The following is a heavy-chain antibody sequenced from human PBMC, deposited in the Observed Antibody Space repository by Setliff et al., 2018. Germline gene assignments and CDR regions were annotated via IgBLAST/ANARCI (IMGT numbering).Heavy chain of an antibody. Sequence: GGSLRLSCAASGFTFSSYSMNWVRQAPGKGLEWVSYISGSSTYTYYADSVKGRFTISRDNSKNTLYLQMNSLRAEDTPVYYCARDGGEYWGQGTLVTVS. CDR2: ISGSSTYT. CDR1: GFTFSSYS. D-gene: IGHD3-16*01. J-gene: IGHJ4*02. CDR3: ARDGGEY. V-gene: IGHV3-21*05.